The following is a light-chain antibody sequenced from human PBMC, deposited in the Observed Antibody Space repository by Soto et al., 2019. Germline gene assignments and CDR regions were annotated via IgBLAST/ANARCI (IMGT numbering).Light chain of an antibody. Sequence: EIGLTQSPGTPSLSPGERATLSCRASQSVTSSFLAWLQQKPGQAPRLLIYDTSKWATGIPDRFSGSGSGRDFTVTISRLEPEDFAVYYCQQYGRSTITFGQGTRLEIK. CDR3: QQYGRSTIT. V-gene: IGKV3-20*01. CDR1: QSVTSSF. J-gene: IGKJ5*01. CDR2: DTS.